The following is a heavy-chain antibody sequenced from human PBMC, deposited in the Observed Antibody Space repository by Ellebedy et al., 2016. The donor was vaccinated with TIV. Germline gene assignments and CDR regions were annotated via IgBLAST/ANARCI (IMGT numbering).Heavy chain of an antibody. J-gene: IGHJ5*02. CDR1: GYTFTNYG. CDR3: ARGFYERFDP. D-gene: IGHD2/OR15-2a*01. V-gene: IGHV1-18*04. CDR2: ISAYNGDT. Sequence: ASVKVSCKASGYTFTNYGITWVRQAPGQGLEWMGWISAYNGDTNYAQKFQGRVTMTTDTFTNKAYMELRSLRSDDTAVYYCARGFYERFDPWGQGTLVTVSS.